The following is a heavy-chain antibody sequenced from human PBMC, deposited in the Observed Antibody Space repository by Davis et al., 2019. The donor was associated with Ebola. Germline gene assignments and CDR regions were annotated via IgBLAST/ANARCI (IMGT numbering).Heavy chain of an antibody. CDR1: GFTFSSYS. J-gene: IGHJ4*02. D-gene: IGHD2-8*02. V-gene: IGHV3-48*01. Sequence: GESLKISCAASGFTFSSYSMNWVRQAPGKGLEWVSYISSSSSTIYYADSVKGRFTISRDNAKNSLYLQMDSLRAEDTAVYYCARDRGYCSGGACYRLLDYWGQGTLVTVSS. CDR2: ISSSSSTI. CDR3: ARDRGYCSGGACYRLLDY.